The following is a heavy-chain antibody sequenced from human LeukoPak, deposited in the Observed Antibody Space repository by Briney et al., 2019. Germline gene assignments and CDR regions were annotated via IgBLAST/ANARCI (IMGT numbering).Heavy chain of an antibody. D-gene: IGHD1-26*01. Sequence: GGPVKVSCKASGDIFNSYSISWGRQGPGQGLEWMGGIIPIFGSANYAQKFQGRVTITTDQSTTTAYMELSSLSSEDTAVHYCARVGRSRGSLPNSYYYMDVWGKGTTVTVSS. CDR3: ARVGRSRGSLPNSYYYMDV. J-gene: IGHJ6*03. CDR2: IIPIFGSA. CDR1: GDIFNSYS. V-gene: IGHV1-69*05.